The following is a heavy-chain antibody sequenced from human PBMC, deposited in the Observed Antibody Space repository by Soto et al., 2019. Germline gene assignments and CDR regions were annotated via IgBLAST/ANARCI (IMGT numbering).Heavy chain of an antibody. Sequence: GGSLRLSCAASGFTFSSYAMHWVRQAPGKGLEWVAVISYDGSNKYYADSVKGRFTISRDNSQSTLYLQMNSLRADDTAMYYCARWSYLDYWGQGTRVTVS. D-gene: IGHD3-3*01. V-gene: IGHV3-30-3*01. J-gene: IGHJ4*02. CDR1: GFTFSSYA. CDR3: ARWSYLDY. CDR2: ISYDGSNK.